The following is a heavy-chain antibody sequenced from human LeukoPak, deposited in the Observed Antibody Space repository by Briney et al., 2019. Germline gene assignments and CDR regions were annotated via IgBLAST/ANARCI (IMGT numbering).Heavy chain of an antibody. CDR3: TTVSSGWYARDS. Sequence: SGGSLRLSCAASGFTFSNVRMSWVRQAPGKGLEWVGRIKSKTDGGTTDYAAPVKGRCIISRDDSKNTLYLQMNSLQTEDTAVYYCTTVSSGWYARDSWGQGTLVTVSS. V-gene: IGHV3-15*01. D-gene: IGHD6-19*01. CDR2: IKSKTDGGTT. J-gene: IGHJ4*02. CDR1: GFTFSNVR.